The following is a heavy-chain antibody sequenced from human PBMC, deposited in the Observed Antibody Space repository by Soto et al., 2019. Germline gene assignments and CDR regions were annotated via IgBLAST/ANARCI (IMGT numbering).Heavy chain of an antibody. D-gene: IGHD2-21*02. CDR1: GGTFSSYA. V-gene: IGHV1-69*06. CDR2: IIPIFGTA. J-gene: IGHJ6*02. Sequence: QVQLVQSGAEVKKPGSSVKVSCKASGGTFSSYAISWVRQAPGQGLEWMGGIIPIFGTADYAQKFKGRVTITADKSTSTAYMELSSLRSEDTAVYYCAGDRGGVVTDIVYYYGMDVWGQGTTVTVSS. CDR3: AGDRGGVVTDIVYYYGMDV.